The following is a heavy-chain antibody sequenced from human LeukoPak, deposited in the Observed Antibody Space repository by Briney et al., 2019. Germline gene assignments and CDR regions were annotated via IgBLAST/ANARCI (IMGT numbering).Heavy chain of an antibody. CDR2: FDPEDGET. Sequence: ASVKVSCKVSGYTLTELSMHWVRQAPGKGLEWMGGFDPEDGETIYAQKFQGRVTMTEDTSTDTAYMELSSLRSEDTAVYYCATRVYSSSRYNGIMDVWGQGTTVTVSS. D-gene: IGHD6-13*01. J-gene: IGHJ6*02. V-gene: IGHV1-24*01. CDR1: GYTLTELS. CDR3: ATRVYSSSRYNGIMDV.